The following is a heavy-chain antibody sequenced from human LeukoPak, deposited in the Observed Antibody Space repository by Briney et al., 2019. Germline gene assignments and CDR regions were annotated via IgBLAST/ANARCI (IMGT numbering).Heavy chain of an antibody. CDR1: GGSFSGYY. Sequence: PSETLSLTCAVYGGSFSGYYWSWIRQPPGKGLEWIGEINHSGSTNYNPSLKSRVTISVDTSKNQFSLKLGSVTAADTAVYYCARVGKRDPRTRIPGANWYFDLWGRGTLVTVSS. CDR2: INHSGST. V-gene: IGHV4-34*01. D-gene: IGHD6-25*01. J-gene: IGHJ2*01. CDR3: ARVGKRDPRTRIPGANWYFDL.